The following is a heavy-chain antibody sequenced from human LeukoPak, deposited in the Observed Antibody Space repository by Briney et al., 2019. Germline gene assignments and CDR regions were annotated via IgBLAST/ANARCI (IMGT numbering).Heavy chain of an antibody. Sequence: SETLSLTCTVSGGSISNYYWSWIRQPPGKGLEWIGYIYYSGSTNYNPSLKSRVTISVDTSKNQFSLKLSSVTAADTAVYYCARGSRITIFGVVNPNWFDPWGQGTLVTVSS. CDR3: ARGSRITIFGVVNPNWFDP. V-gene: IGHV4-59*12. D-gene: IGHD3-3*01. CDR1: GGSISNYY. CDR2: IYYSGST. J-gene: IGHJ5*02.